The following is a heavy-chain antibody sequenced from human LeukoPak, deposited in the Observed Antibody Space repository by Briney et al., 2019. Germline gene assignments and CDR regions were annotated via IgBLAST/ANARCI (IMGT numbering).Heavy chain of an antibody. V-gene: IGHV3-33*01. CDR1: GFTFSNYG. CDR2: IWYDGNNK. Sequence: GRSLRLSCAASGFTFSNYGMHWVRQAPGKGLEWVAVIWYDGNNKDYADSVKGRFTISRDNSKRTMYLRVSTLRDEDTAVYYCARDRGHSLRSAFDIWGQGTMVTVSS. J-gene: IGHJ3*02. CDR3: ARDRGHSLRSAFDI.